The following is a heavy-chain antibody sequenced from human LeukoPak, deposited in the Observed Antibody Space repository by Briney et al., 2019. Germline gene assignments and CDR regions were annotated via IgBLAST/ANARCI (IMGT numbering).Heavy chain of an antibody. J-gene: IGHJ4*02. D-gene: IGHD3-22*01. CDR1: GGSISSSSYY. CDR2: IYYSGST. Sequence: SETLSLTCTVSGGSISSSSYYWGWIRQPPGKGLEWIGSIYYSGSTYYNPSLKSRVTISVDTSKNQFSLKLSSVTAADTAVYYCAREEAPITMIEWGQGTLVTVSS. V-gene: IGHV4-39*02. CDR3: AREEAPITMIE.